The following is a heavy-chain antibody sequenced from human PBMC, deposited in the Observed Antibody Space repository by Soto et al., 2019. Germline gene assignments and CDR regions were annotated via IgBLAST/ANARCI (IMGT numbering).Heavy chain of an antibody. J-gene: IGHJ4*02. D-gene: IGHD3-22*01. CDR2: IRSKTYGGTT. V-gene: IGHV3-49*03. CDR3: AREANYYDSSGYYLLTYFDY. CDR1: GFTFGDYA. Sequence: GSLRLSCTASGFTFGDYAMIWFRQAPGKGLEWVGFIRSKTYGGTTEYAASVKGRFTISRDDSKSIAYLQMNSLKTEDTAVYYCAREANYYDSSGYYLLTYFDYWGQGTLVTVSS.